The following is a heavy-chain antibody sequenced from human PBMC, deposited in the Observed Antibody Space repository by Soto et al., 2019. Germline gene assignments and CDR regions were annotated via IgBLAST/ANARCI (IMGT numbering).Heavy chain of an antibody. V-gene: IGHV1-18*04. Sequence: QVQLVQSGAEVKKPGASVKVSCKASGYTFTSYGISWVRQAPGQGLEWMGWISAYNGNTNYAQKLQGRVTMTTDTSTSTAYRELRSLRADDTAVYYCARDTGYYYESSGYPPTLHAYYFDYWGQGTLVTVSS. CDR3: ARDTGYYYESSGYPPTLHAYYFDY. D-gene: IGHD3-22*01. J-gene: IGHJ4*02. CDR2: ISAYNGNT. CDR1: GYTFTSYG.